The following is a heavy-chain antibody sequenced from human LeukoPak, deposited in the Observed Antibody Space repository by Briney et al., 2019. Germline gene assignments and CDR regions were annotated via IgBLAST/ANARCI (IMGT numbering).Heavy chain of an antibody. CDR2: ISSSSSTI. V-gene: IGHV3-48*02. D-gene: IGHD3-22*01. CDR3: ARYYYGSRGEPFDY. CDR1: GFTFSGYN. J-gene: IGHJ4*02. Sequence: GGSLRLSCAASGFTFSGYNMNWVRQAPGKGLEWASYISSSSSTIYYTDSVKGRFTISRDNAKSSLYLQMNSLRDEDTAVYYCARYYYGSRGEPFDYWGQGTLVTVSS.